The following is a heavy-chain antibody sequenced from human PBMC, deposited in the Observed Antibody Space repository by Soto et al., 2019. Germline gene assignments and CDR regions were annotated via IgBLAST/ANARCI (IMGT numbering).Heavy chain of an antibody. V-gene: IGHV1-3*01. CDR1: GYTFTSYA. CDR3: ARVSRWYYDSSGPIDY. Sequence: ASVKVSCKASGYTFTSYAMHWVRQAPGQRLEWMGWINAGNGNTKYSQKFQGRVTITRDTSASTAYMELSSLRSEDTAVYYCARVSRWYYDSSGPIDYWGQGTLVTVS. D-gene: IGHD3-22*01. J-gene: IGHJ4*02. CDR2: INAGNGNT.